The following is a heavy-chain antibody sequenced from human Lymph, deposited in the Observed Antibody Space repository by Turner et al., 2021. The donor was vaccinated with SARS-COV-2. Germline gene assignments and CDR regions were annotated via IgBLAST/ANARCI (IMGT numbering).Heavy chain of an antibody. CDR3: ARVVGGFGELGYYYYYGMDV. D-gene: IGHD3-10*01. CDR2: IIPILRIA. Sequence: QVQLVQSGAEVKKPGSSVKVSCKASGATFSSYAISWVRQAPGQGLEWMGGIIPILRIATYAKKFKGRVTITADKSTSTAYMELSSLRSEDTAVFYCARVVGGFGELGYYYYYGMDVWGQGTTVTVSS. CDR1: GATFSSYA. V-gene: IGHV1-69*10. J-gene: IGHJ6*02.